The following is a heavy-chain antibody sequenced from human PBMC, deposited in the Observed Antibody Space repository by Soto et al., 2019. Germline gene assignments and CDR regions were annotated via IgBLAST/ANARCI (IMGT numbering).Heavy chain of an antibody. J-gene: IGHJ6*02. Sequence: ASLKDSCQASGYTFTSYGISWVRQEPGQGLERLEWISAYNGNTNYAQKLQGRVTMTTDTSTRRAYMERRSLRSDDTVVYYCARVKGMCSSTSCPVYYYGMDVGVQGTTVTVSS. CDR3: ARVKGMCSSTSCPVYYYGMDV. CDR1: GYTFTSYG. V-gene: IGHV1-18*01. CDR2: ISAYNGNT. D-gene: IGHD2-2*01.